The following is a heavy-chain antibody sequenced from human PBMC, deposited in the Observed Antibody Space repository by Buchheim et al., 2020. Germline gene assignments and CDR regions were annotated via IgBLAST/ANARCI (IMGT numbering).Heavy chain of an antibody. CDR3: AKAEGKTYSNSEYYYHYYAMDV. CDR1: GFTFSTYA. Sequence: EVQLLEFGGGLVQPGGSLRLSCEASGFTFSTYAMSWVRQGPGKGLEWVSTISSSGGRLYSADPVKGRSTIPRANSKNTVYLQVNGLRAGDTAVYYCAKAEGKTYSNSEYYYHYYAMDVWGQGT. J-gene: IGHJ6*02. D-gene: IGHD4-11*01. CDR2: ISSSGGRL. V-gene: IGHV3-23*01.